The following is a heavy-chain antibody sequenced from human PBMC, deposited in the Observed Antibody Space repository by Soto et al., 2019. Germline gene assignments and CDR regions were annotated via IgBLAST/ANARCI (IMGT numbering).Heavy chain of an antibody. Sequence: GASVKVSCKASGGTFSSYTISWVRQAPGQRLEWMGRIIPILGIANYAQKFQGRVTITADKSTSTAYMELSSLRSEDTAVYYCARAMRRAARHWGDYFDYWGQGTLVTVSS. V-gene: IGHV1-69*02. D-gene: IGHD6-6*01. CDR1: GGTFSSYT. CDR3: ARAMRRAARHWGDYFDY. J-gene: IGHJ4*02. CDR2: IIPILGIA.